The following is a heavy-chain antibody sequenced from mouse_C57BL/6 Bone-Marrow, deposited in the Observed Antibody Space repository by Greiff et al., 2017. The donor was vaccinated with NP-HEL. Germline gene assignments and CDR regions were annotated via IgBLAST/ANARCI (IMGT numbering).Heavy chain of an antibody. V-gene: IGHV5-6*01. D-gene: IGHD2-4*01. J-gene: IGHJ3*01. CDR2: ISSGGSYT. Sequence: DVHLVESGGDLVKPGGSLKLSCAASGFTFSSYGMSWVRQTPDKRLEWVATISSGGSYTYYPDSVKGRFPISRDNAKNTLYLQMSSLKSEDTAMYYCASPYDYDVAWFAYWGQGTLVTVSA. CDR3: ASPYDYDVAWFAY. CDR1: GFTFSSYG.